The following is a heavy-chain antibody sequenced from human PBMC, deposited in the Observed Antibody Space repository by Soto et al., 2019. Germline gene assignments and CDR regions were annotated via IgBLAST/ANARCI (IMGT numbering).Heavy chain of an antibody. V-gene: IGHV4-59*08. CDR1: GGSITNYY. D-gene: IGHD3-10*01. Sequence: QVQLQESGPGLVKPSETLSLTCTVSGGSITNYYCSWFRQPPGKGLEWIGYINYDGYSAYNLSLNRRATLSMDASKTQFSLMLESVTATDTAVYYCARHGFGPLHGLVDVWGPGTTVIVSS. J-gene: IGHJ6*02. CDR3: ARHGFGPLHGLVDV. CDR2: INYDGYS.